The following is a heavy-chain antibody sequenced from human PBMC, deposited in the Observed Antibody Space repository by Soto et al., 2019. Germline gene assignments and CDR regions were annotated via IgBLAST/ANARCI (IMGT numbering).Heavy chain of an antibody. V-gene: IGHV3-7*03. CDR1: GFTLSRYW. CDR2: IKEDGSEI. CDR3: ARVVSGRDYGDSIDC. D-gene: IGHD4-17*01. Sequence: GGSLRLSCVGSGFTLSRYWLTWVRQAPGKGLEWLANIKEDGSEIYYVDSVKGRFTTSRDNAKNSLYLQMNSLRAEDTAVYYCARVVSGRDYGDSIDCWGRGTLVTVSS. J-gene: IGHJ4*02.